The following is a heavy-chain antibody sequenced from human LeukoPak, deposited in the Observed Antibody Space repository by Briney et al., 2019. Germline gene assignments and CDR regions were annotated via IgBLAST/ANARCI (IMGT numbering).Heavy chain of an antibody. CDR1: GFTFGSYS. V-gene: IGHV3-21*01. Sequence: GGSLRLSCAASGFTFGSYSMNWVRQAPGKGLEWVSSISSSSSYIYYADSVKGRFTISRDNAKNSLYLQMNSLRAEDTAVYYCASLLLWFGELSGAASDYWGQGTLVTVSS. J-gene: IGHJ4*02. CDR3: ASLLLWFGELSGAASDY. CDR2: ISSSSSYI. D-gene: IGHD3-10*01.